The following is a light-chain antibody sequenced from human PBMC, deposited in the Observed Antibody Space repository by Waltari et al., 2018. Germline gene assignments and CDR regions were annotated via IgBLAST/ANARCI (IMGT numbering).Light chain of an antibody. J-gene: IGLJ3*02. CDR3: AAWDDSLSGRV. CDR2: RNN. CDR1: RSNVGSNY. V-gene: IGLV1-47*01. Sequence: QSVLTQPPSASGTPGQRVTISCSGSRSNVGSNYVYWYQQVPGTAPKPLIYRNNQRPSGVPDRFSGSRSGTPASLAISGLRSEDEVDYYCAAWDDSLSGRVFGGGTKVTVL.